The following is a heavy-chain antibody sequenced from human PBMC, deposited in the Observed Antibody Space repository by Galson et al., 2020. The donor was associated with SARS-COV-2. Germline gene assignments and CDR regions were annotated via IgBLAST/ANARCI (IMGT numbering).Heavy chain of an antibody. V-gene: IGHV3-74*01. CDR3: ARVGTRSGWKYYFDY. Sequence: TGDSLKISCAASGFTFSSSWMHWVRQAPGKGLVWVSRINSDGSSTSYADSVKGRFTISRDNAKNTLYLQMNSLRAEDTAVYYCARVGTRSGWKYYFDYWGQGTLVTVSS. CDR2: INSDGSST. CDR1: GFTFSSSW. D-gene: IGHD6-19*01. J-gene: IGHJ4*02.